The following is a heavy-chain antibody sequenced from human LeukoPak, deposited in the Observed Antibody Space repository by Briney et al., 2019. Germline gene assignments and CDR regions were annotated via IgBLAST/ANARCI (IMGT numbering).Heavy chain of an antibody. CDR3: AKDRRPNNYHASGTHY. D-gene: IGHD3-10*01. CDR2: IRYDGSHK. CDR1: GFTFSSHG. V-gene: IGHV3-30*02. Sequence: PGGSLRLSCAASGFTFSSHGMHWVRQAPGKGLEWVAFIRYDGSHKYYADSVKGRFTISRDNSKNTLYLQMNSLRAEDTAVYYCAKDRRPNNYHASGTHYWGQGTLVTVSS. J-gene: IGHJ4*02.